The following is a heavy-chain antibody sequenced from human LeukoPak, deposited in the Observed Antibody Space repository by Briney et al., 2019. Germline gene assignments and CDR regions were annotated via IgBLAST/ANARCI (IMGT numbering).Heavy chain of an antibody. J-gene: IGHJ6*02. Sequence: GGSLRLSCAASGFTVSSNYMSWVRQAPGKGLEWVSSISSSSSYIYYADSVKGRFTISRDNAKNSLYLQMNSLRAEDTAVYYCARDKSNYVGMDVWGQGTTVTVSS. CDR2: ISSSSSYI. D-gene: IGHD1-26*01. CDR1: GFTVSSNY. V-gene: IGHV3-21*01. CDR3: ARDKSNYVGMDV.